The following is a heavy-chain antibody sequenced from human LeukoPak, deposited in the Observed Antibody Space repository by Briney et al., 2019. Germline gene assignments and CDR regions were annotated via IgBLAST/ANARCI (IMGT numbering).Heavy chain of an antibody. J-gene: IGHJ4*02. CDR2: IYTRGST. D-gene: IGHD6-13*01. CDR3: ARGVYIAAAQYAY. CDR1: GGSMSSYY. Sequence: SETLSLTCTVSGGSMSSYYWSWIRQPAGKGLEWIGRIYTRGSTNHNPSLKSRVTMSIDTSKNQFSLKLSSVTAADTAVYYCARGVYIAAAQYAYWGQGTLVTVSS. V-gene: IGHV4-4*07.